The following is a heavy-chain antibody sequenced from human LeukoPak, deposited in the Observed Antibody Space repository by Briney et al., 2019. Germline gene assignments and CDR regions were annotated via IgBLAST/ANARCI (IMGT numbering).Heavy chain of an antibody. J-gene: IGHJ4*02. Sequence: GGSLRLSCAASGFTFNVYWMNWVRQAPGKGLEWVANIKHDGTEKYYLDSEKGRFTIYRDNAKNSLYLQMNSLRVEDTAVYYCARDFYVDYWGQGTMVTVSA. CDR1: GFTFNVYW. D-gene: IGHD2/OR15-2a*01. CDR3: ARDFYVDY. CDR2: IKHDGTEK. V-gene: IGHV3-7*03.